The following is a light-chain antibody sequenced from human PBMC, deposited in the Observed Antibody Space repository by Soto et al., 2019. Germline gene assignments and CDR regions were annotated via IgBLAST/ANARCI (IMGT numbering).Light chain of an antibody. V-gene: IGKV3-20*01. J-gene: IGKJ1*01. Sequence: DIVLTQSPGTLSLSPGERATLSCRASQSVNSAYFAWYQQKPGQAPRLLIYGASTRATGIPDRFSGSGSGTDFPLTISRLEPEDLAVYYCQQYGNSPPWTFGQGTKVEIK. CDR3: QQYGNSPPWT. CDR2: GAS. CDR1: QSVNSAY.